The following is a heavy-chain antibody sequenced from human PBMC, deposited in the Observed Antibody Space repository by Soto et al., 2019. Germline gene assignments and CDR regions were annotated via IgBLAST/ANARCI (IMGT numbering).Heavy chain of an antibody. J-gene: IGHJ6*02. CDR2: IHHSGST. CDR1: GGSITSHY. D-gene: IGHD2-15*01. V-gene: IGHV4-59*08. Sequence: SETLSLTCSVSGGSITSHYCSWFRQPPGKGLEWIGYIHHSGSTSYNPSLKSRVTMSVDTSKNQFSLKVNSVTAADTALYYCDSGGGGGSRYYYCGMDVWGQGTTVTVSS. CDR3: DSGGGGGSRYYYCGMDV.